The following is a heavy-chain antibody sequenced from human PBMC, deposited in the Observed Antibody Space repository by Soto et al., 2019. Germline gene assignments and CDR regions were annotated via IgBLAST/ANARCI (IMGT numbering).Heavy chain of an antibody. CDR3: ARDQTDSGGYSDS. CDR1: GFPFSGYG. J-gene: IGHJ4*02. D-gene: IGHD3-22*01. Sequence: PGVSRRLSCEASGFPFSGYGIHWVRHAPGKGLEWLAIIWNDGSNEYYADSVKGRFTISRDNPKNTVYLQVSNLRAEDTAVYFCARDQTDSGGYSDSWGQGTLVTVSS. V-gene: IGHV3-33*01. CDR2: IWNDGSNE.